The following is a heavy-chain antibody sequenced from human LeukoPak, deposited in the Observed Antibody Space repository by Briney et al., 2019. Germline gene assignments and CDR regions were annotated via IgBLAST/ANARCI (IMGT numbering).Heavy chain of an antibody. V-gene: IGHV5-51*01. J-gene: IGHJ4*02. CDR1: GYNFTTYW. Sequence: GESLKISCRGSGYNFTTYWIGWVRQMPGKGLGWMGIIYPGDSHTRYSPSFQGQVTISADKSSSTAYLQWSSLKTSDTAMYYCATFFIFGGNSKGYFDNWGQGTLVTVSS. D-gene: IGHD4-23*01. CDR2: IYPGDSHT. CDR3: ATFFIFGGNSKGYFDN.